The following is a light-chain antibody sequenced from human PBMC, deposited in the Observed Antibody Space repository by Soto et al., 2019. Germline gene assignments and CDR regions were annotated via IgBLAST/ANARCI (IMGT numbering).Light chain of an antibody. CDR1: QSISSW. J-gene: IGKJ1*01. V-gene: IGKV1-5*03. Sequence: DIPMTQSPSTLSASVGDRVTITCRASQSISSWLAWYQQKPGKAPKLLIYRASNLEGGVPSRFSGSGSGTEFTLTIGSLQPDDFATYYCQQYDGSPWTFGQGTKVAIK. CDR2: RAS. CDR3: QQYDGSPWT.